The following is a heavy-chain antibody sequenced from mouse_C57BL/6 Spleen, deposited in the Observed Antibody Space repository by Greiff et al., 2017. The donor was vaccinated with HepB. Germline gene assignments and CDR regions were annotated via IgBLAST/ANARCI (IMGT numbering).Heavy chain of an antibody. D-gene: IGHD2-1*01. CDR3: ARSRGNPFAY. J-gene: IGHJ3*01. CDR2: IDPSDSET. V-gene: IGHV1-52*01. Sequence: QVQLKQPGAELVRPGSSVKLSCKASGYTFTSYWMHWVKQRPIQGLEWIGNIDPSDSETHYNQKFKDKATLTVDKSSSTAYMQLSSLTSEDSAVYYCARSRGNPFAYWGQGTLVTVSA. CDR1: GYTFTSYW.